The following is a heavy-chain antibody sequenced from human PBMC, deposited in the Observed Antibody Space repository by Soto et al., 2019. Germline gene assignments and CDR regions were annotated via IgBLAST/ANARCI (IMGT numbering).Heavy chain of an antibody. V-gene: IGHV4-39*01. Sequence: QLQLQESGPGLVKPSETLSLTCTVSGGSISSSSYFWGWIRQPPGKGLEWIGSIYYSGSTYYNPSLKSRVTVSVETSKNQVPLKLSSVTAADTAVYYCARHPSDFWFDPWGQGTLVSVSS. CDR2: IYYSGST. CDR3: ARHPSDFWFDP. D-gene: IGHD2-21*02. J-gene: IGHJ5*02. CDR1: GGSISSSSYF.